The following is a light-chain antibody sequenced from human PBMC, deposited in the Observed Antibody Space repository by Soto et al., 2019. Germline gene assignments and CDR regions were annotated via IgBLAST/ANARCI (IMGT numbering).Light chain of an antibody. CDR3: SSSESSSTLPYV. Sequence: QSALTQPASVSGSPGQSITISCTGTSSDVGGYNLVSWYQQYPDKAPKLMIFDVNTRPSGVSNRVSGSKSGNTASLTISGLQAEDEADDYCSSSESSSTLPYVFGTGTKLTVL. CDR1: SSDVGGYNL. V-gene: IGLV2-14*01. CDR2: DVN. J-gene: IGLJ1*01.